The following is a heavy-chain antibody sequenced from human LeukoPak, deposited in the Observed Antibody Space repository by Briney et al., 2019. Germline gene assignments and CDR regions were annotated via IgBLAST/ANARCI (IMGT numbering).Heavy chain of an antibody. CDR2: IIPIFGTA. J-gene: IGHJ4*02. Sequence: GASVEVSCKASGGTFSSYAISWVRQAPGQGLEWMGGIIPIFGTANYAQKFQGRVTITADESTSTAYMELSSLRSDNTAVYYCARNLPGVSGWYEGVDYWGQGTLVTVSS. V-gene: IGHV1-69*01. CDR3: ARNLPGVSGWYEGVDY. D-gene: IGHD6-19*01. CDR1: GGTFSSYA.